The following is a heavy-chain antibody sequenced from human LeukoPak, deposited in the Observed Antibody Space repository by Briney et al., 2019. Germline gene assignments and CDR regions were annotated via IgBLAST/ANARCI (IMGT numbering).Heavy chain of an antibody. Sequence: PGRSLRLSCAASGFTFNNYAMNWVRQAPGQGLEWVSGISAGGGTTDYADSVKGRFTISRDNAKNTLYLQMNSLRAEDTAVYYCARVGYSSSWYIDYWGQGTLVTVSS. D-gene: IGHD6-13*01. V-gene: IGHV3-23*01. CDR1: GFTFNNYA. CDR3: ARVGYSSSWYIDY. CDR2: ISAGGGTT. J-gene: IGHJ4*02.